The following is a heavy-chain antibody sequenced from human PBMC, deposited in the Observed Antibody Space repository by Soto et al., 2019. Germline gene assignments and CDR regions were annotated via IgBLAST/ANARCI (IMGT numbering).Heavy chain of an antibody. D-gene: IGHD6-13*01. V-gene: IGHV4-34*01. CDR2: INHSGST. J-gene: IGHJ3*02. CDR3: ASGAIAAAGTSRDFDI. Sequence: LSLTCAVYGGSFSGYYWSWIRQPPGKGLEWIGEINHSGSTNYNPSLKSRVTISVDTSKNQFSLKLSSVTAADTAVYYCASGAIAAAGTSRDFDIWGQVTMVTVSS. CDR1: GGSFSGYY.